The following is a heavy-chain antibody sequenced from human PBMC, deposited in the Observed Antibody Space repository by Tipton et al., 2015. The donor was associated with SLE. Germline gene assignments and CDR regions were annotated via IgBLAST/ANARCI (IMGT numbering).Heavy chain of an antibody. D-gene: IGHD6-13*01. CDR3: ARAEFSSNWYMYWHFDL. CDR2: IYHSESP. CDR1: GRSFIGSY. J-gene: IGHJ2*01. V-gene: IGHV4-34*01. Sequence: TLSLTCAVYGRSFIGSYWTWIRQPPGKGLEWIGDIYHSESPNYNPSLKSRVTISRDTSGNHFSLNLNSVTATDTAVYYCARAEFSSNWYMYWHFDLWGRGTLVTVSS.